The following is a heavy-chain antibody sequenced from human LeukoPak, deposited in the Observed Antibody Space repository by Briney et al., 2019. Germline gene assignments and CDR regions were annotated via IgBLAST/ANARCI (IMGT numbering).Heavy chain of an antibody. Sequence: GASVTVSCKASGGTFSTYAISWVRQALGQGLEWMIRIIPIFGTANYAQKFQGRVTITTDESTSTAYMELSSLRSEDTAVYYCARDEEQQGYFDYWGQGTLVTVSS. CDR1: GGTFSTYA. CDR2: IIPIFGTA. J-gene: IGHJ4*02. CDR3: ARDEEQQGYFDY. V-gene: IGHV1-69*05. D-gene: IGHD6-13*01.